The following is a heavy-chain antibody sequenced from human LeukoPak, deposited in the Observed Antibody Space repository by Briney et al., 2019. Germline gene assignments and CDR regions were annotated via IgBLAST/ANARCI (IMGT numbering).Heavy chain of an antibody. Sequence: GGSLRLSCAASGFTFDDYAMHWVRQAPGKGLEWVSGISWNSGSIGYADSVKGRFTISRDNSKNTLYLQMNSLRAEDTAVYYCAKGYCSSTSCYFHYYGMDVWGQGTTVTVSS. V-gene: IGHV3-9*01. CDR2: ISWNSGSI. CDR1: GFTFDDYA. D-gene: IGHD2-2*01. CDR3: AKGYCSSTSCYFHYYGMDV. J-gene: IGHJ6*02.